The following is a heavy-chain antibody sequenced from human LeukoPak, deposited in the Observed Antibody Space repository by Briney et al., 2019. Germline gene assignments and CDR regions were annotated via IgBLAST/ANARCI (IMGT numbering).Heavy chain of an antibody. CDR3: AKDVGSSGRGPFDI. CDR1: GFTFSSYG. Sequence: WRSLRLSCAASGFTFSSYGMHWVRQAPGKGLEWVAVIWYDGSNKYYADSVKGRFTISRDNSKNTLYLQMNSLRAEDTAVYYCAKDVGSSGRGPFDIWGQGTMVTVSS. CDR2: IWYDGSNK. D-gene: IGHD6-19*01. V-gene: IGHV3-33*06. J-gene: IGHJ3*02.